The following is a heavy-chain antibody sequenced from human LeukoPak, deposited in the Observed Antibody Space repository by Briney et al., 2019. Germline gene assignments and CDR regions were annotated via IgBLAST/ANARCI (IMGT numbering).Heavy chain of an antibody. CDR2: INHSGST. D-gene: IGHD3-10*01. J-gene: IGHJ5*02. Sequence: SETLSLTCAVYGGSFSGYYWSWIRQPPGKGLEWIGEINHSGSTNYNPSLKSRVTISVDTSKNQFSLKLSSVTAADTAVYYCARVAPRERLFSTHYYGSGTSWFDPWGQGTLVTVSS. V-gene: IGHV4-34*01. CDR3: ARVAPRERLFSTHYYGSGTSWFDP. CDR1: GGSFSGYY.